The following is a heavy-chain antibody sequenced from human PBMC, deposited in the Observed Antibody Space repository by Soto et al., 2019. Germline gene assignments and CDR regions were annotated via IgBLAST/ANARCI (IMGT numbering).Heavy chain of an antibody. V-gene: IGHV3-9*01. CDR2: ISWNSETI. D-gene: IGHD6-13*01. J-gene: IGHJ4*02. CDR3: AKRAAGTSFDY. CDR1: GFTVDDYA. Sequence: PGGSLRLSCAASGFTVDDYAMHWVRQAPGKGLEWVSGISWNSETIDYADSVKGRFTISRDNSKNTLYLQMNSLRAEDTAVYYCAKRAAGTSFDYWGQGTLVTVSS.